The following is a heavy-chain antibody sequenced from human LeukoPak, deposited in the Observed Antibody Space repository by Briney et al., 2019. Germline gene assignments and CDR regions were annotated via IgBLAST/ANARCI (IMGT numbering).Heavy chain of an antibody. CDR3: ASSSTSWFDY. Sequence: SETLSLTCTISGGSISSGDYYWSWIRQPPGTGLEWIGYIYYSGSTYYNPSLKSRVTISVDTPKNQFSLKLSSVTAADTAVYYCASSSTSWFDYWGQGTLVTVSS. V-gene: IGHV4-30-4*01. CDR2: IYYSGST. J-gene: IGHJ4*02. D-gene: IGHD2-2*01. CDR1: GGSISSGDYY.